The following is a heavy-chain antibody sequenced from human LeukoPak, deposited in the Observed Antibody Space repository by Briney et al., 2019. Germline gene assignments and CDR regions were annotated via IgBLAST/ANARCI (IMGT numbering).Heavy chain of an antibody. V-gene: IGHV3-74*03. D-gene: IGHD4-17*01. CDR2: IDNDGHST. CDR3: VRGLRGPDY. J-gene: IGHJ4*02. CDR1: GFTFNSYW. Sequence: PGGSLRLSCAASGFTFNSYWMHWVRQAPGKGLVWVSRIDNDGHSTVYADSVKGRFTISRDNAKNTVYLQMNSLRVEDTAVYFCVRGLRGPDYWGQGTLVTVPS.